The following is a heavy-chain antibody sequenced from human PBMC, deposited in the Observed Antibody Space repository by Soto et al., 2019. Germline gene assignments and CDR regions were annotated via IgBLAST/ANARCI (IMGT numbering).Heavy chain of an antibody. CDR1: GFTVSSNY. CDR3: ARRALNYGDQLDY. D-gene: IGHD4-17*01. V-gene: IGHV3-53*04. Sequence: PGVSLRRSCAASGFTVSSNYVSWVRQAQGKGLEWVPVIYSGGSTYYADSVKGRFTISRHNSKNTLYLQMNSLRAEDTAVYYCARRALNYGDQLDYWGQGTLVTVSS. J-gene: IGHJ4*02. CDR2: IYSGGST.